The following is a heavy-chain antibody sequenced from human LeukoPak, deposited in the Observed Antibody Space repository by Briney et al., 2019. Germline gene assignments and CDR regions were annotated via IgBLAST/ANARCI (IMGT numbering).Heavy chain of an antibody. V-gene: IGHV3-53*01. Sequence: GGSLRLSCAASAFTVSNNYMSWVRQAPGKGLEWVSTIYSSGDTYSADSVKGRFSVSRDNFDNMLFLQMNNLTGEDTAVYYCARGYGGNYFDYWGQGTLVTVSS. J-gene: IGHJ4*02. D-gene: IGHD4-23*01. CDR1: AFTVSNNY. CDR3: ARGYGGNYFDY. CDR2: IYSSGDT.